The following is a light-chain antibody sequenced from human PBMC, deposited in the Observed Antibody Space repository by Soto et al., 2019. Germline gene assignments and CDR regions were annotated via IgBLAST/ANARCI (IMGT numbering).Light chain of an antibody. CDR1: QDISSY. CDR3: QQLNSYPIT. V-gene: IGKV1-9*01. Sequence: DIQLTQSPSFLSASVGDRVTITCRASQDISSYLAWYQQKPGKAPKLLIYAASTLQSGVPSRFRGSGSGTEFTLTISSLQPEDFATYYCQQLNSYPITFGQGTRLEIK. CDR2: AAS. J-gene: IGKJ5*01.